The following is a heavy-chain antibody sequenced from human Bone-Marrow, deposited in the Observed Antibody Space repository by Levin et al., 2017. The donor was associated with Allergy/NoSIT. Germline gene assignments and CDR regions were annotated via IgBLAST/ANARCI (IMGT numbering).Heavy chain of an antibody. CDR1: CGSFRGYF. J-gene: IGHJ4*02. CDR2: INHRGST. Sequence: SQTLSLTCRVNCGSFRGYFWTWVRQPPGKRLEWIAEINHRGSTHYNPSLRSRVTISVDSSKNQFSLTLTSVTAADTAVYFCARREPTMMTSDGPRGAFDYWAQGTLVTVSS. CDR3: ARREPTMMTSDGPRGAFDY. V-gene: IGHV4-34*01. D-gene: IGHD1-14*01.